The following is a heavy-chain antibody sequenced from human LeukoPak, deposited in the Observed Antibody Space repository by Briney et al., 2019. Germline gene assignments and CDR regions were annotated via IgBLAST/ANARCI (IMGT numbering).Heavy chain of an antibody. D-gene: IGHD3-22*01. CDR1: GFTFSNAW. CDR2: IKSKTDGGTT. J-gene: IGHJ4*02. V-gene: IGHV3-15*07. CDR3: TTDWYYYDSSGYYQYFDY. Sequence: GGSLRLPCAASGFTFSNAWMNWVRQAPGKGLEWVGRIKSKTDGGTTDYAAPVKGRFTISRDDSKNTLYLQMNSPKTEDTAVYYCTTDWYYYDSSGYYQYFDYWGQGTLVTVSS.